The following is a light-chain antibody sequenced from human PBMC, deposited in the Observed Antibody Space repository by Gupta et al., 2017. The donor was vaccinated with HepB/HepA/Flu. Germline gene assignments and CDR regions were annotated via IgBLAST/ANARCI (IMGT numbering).Light chain of an antibody. V-gene: IGLV1-47*01. J-gene: IGLJ2*01. CDR3: AAWDDSLNGSVV. CDR1: SSNIGSNY. CDR2: RNN. Sequence: QSVLTQPPSASGTPGQRVTISCSGSSSNIGSNYVYWYQQLPGTAPKLLIYRNNQRPSGVPDRFSGSKSGTSASLAISGLRSEDEADYYCAAWDDSLNGSVVFGGGTKLTVL.